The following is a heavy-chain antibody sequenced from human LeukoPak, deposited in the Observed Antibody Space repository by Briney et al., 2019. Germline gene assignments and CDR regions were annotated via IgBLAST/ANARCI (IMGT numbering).Heavy chain of an antibody. CDR2: ISWNSGSI. Sequence: GGSLRLSCATSGFTFSGSAIHWVRQPPGKGLEWVSGISWNSGSIDYADSVKGRFTISRDNAKNSLYLQMNSLRVEDTAFYYCAKDNRRHYTSGPNPDSLHWGQGALVTVSS. CDR1: GFTFSGSA. D-gene: IGHD6-19*01. CDR3: AKDNRRHYTSGPNPDSLH. V-gene: IGHV3-9*01. J-gene: IGHJ4*02.